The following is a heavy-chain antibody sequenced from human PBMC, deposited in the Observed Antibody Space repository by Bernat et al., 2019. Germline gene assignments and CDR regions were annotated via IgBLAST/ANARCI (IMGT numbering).Heavy chain of an antibody. J-gene: IGHJ2*01. V-gene: IGHV3-11*05. CDR3: ARDSRDIVVVVAATDWYFDL. CDR1: GFTFSDYY. CDR2: ISSSSSYT. Sequence: QVQLVESGGGVVQPGRSLRLSCAASGFTFSDYYMSWIRQAPGKGLEWVSYISSSSSYTNYADSVKGRFTISRDNAKNSLYLQMNSLRAEDTAVYYCARDSRDIVVVVAATDWYFDLWGRGTLVTVSS. D-gene: IGHD2-15*01.